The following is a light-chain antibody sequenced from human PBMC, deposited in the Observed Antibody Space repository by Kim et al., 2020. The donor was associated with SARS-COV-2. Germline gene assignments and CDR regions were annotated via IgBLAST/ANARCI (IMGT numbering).Light chain of an antibody. Sequence: QQFPCPSPGTISCVVSYTSVPWYHQHPGQVPKLIFYDVSERASGVSNRFSGSQSGNTASLTISGLRAEDEADYYCSSYTTSSTYVFGSGTQLTVL. J-gene: IGLJ1*01. CDR3: SSYTTSSTYV. CDR2: DVS. V-gene: IGLV2-14*03. CDR1: ISCVVSYTS.